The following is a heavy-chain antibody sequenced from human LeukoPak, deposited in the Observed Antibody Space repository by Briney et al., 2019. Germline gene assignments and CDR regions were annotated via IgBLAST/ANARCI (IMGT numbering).Heavy chain of an antibody. CDR1: GNSFTNNW. J-gene: IGHJ4*02. CDR3: AKRRLNVYETSPWDPDL. D-gene: IGHD2-2*01. Sequence: GESLQISCKGSGNSFTNNWIAWVRQLPGKGLEWMGIINPADSDTQYSAPFQGQVTISADRSTSTAYLHWSSLKASDTAIYYCAKRRLNVYETSPWDPDLGGQGTLVTVSA. V-gene: IGHV5-51*01. CDR2: INPADSDT.